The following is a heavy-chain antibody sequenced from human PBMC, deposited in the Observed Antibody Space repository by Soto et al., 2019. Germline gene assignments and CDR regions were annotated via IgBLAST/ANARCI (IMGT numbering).Heavy chain of an antibody. Sequence: QVQLVESGGGVVQPGRSLRLSCAASGFTFSSYGMLWVRQAPGKGLEWVAVIWYDGSNKYYADSVKGRFTISRDNSKNTLYLQMNSLRAEDTAVYYCARSLYDFWSGPTLGAFDIWGQGTMVTVSS. CDR2: IWYDGSNK. J-gene: IGHJ3*02. V-gene: IGHV3-33*01. CDR1: GFTFSSYG. CDR3: ARSLYDFWSGPTLGAFDI. D-gene: IGHD3-3*01.